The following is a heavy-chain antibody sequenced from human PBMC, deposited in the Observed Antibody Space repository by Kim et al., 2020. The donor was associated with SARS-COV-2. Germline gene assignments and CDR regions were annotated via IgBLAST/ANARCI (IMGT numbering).Heavy chain of an antibody. CDR3: ARGGFDI. CDR2: IHPDGSST. Sequence: GGSLRLSCTASGFTFSSNKMHWVRQAPGKGLLWVSRIHPDGSSTTYADSVKGRFTISRDNAENTLYLQMNSLRAEDTALYYCARGGFDIWGQGTMVTVSS. J-gene: IGHJ3*02. CDR1: GFTFSSNK. V-gene: IGHV3-74*01.